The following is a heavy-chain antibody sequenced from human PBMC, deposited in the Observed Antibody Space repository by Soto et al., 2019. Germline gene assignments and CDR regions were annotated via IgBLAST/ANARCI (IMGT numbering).Heavy chain of an antibody. CDR1: GGSISSFY. Sequence: QVQLQESGPGLVKPSETLSLTCTVSGGSISSFYWSWIRQPPGKGLEWIGYIYYSGSTNYNPSLKSRVTISVDTSKNQFSLKLSSVTAAETAVYYCARGGERVAMPSGYWGQGTLVTVSS. CDR3: ARGGERVAMPSGY. V-gene: IGHV4-59*01. J-gene: IGHJ4*02. D-gene: IGHD2-2*01. CDR2: IYYSGST.